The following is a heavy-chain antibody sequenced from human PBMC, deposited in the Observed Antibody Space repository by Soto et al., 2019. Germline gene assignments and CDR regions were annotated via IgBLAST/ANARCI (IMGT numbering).Heavy chain of an antibody. CDR1: GGSISSGGYY. Sequence: QVQLQESGPGLVKPSQTLSLTCTVSGGSISSGGYYWSWIRQHPGKGLEWIGYMCYSGSTYNNPSLKGTGTIAVDTSKNQFSLRLVSVTAADTAVYYCARRDVLRYFDPWGQGTLVTVSS. CDR2: MCYSGST. CDR3: ARRDVLRYFDP. J-gene: IGHJ5*02. D-gene: IGHD3-9*01. V-gene: IGHV4-31*01.